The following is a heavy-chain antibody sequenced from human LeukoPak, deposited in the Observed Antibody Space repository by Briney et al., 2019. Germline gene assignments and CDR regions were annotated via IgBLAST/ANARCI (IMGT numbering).Heavy chain of an antibody. V-gene: IGHV4-59*01. CDR2: IYYSGST. D-gene: IGHD1-26*01. CDR3: ARDSGSYYYYYYMDV. Sequence: SETLSLTCTVSGGSISSYYWSWIRQPPGKGLEWIGYIYYSGSTNYNPSLKSRVTISVDTSKNQFFLKLSSVTAADTAVYYCARDSGSYYYYYYMDVWGKGTTVTVSS. J-gene: IGHJ6*03. CDR1: GGSISSYY.